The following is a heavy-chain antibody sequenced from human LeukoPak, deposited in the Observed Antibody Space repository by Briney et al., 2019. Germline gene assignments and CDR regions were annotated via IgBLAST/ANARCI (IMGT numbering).Heavy chain of an antibody. D-gene: IGHD3-10*01. CDR3: ARRRIYYYGSGSGGGTSYYYYYMDV. V-gene: IGHV4-59*08. CDR1: GGSISSYY. Sequence: PSETLPLTCTVSGGSISSYYWSWIRQPPGKGLEWIGYIYYSGSTSYNPSLKSRVTISVDTSKNQFSLKLSSVTAADTAVYYCARRRIYYYGSGSGGGTSYYYYYMDVWGKGTTVTVSS. CDR2: IYYSGST. J-gene: IGHJ6*03.